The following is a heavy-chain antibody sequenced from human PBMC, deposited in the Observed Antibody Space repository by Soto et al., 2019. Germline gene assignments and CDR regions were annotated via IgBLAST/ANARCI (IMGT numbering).Heavy chain of an antibody. Sequence: EVQLVESGGGLVQPGGSLRLSCVVSGLTFSNYWMSWVRQAPGKGLEWVANINRDGSETYYVDSVKGRFTISRDNIKNSLYLQMTSLRAEDPAVYYCARPARECSSPGCANWGQGTLVTVSS. V-gene: IGHV3-7*01. D-gene: IGHD2-2*01. J-gene: IGHJ4*02. CDR3: ARPARECSSPGCAN. CDR2: INRDGSET. CDR1: GLTFSNYW.